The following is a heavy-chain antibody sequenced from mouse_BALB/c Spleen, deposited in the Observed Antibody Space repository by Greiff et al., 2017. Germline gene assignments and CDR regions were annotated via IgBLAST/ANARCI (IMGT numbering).Heavy chain of an antibody. CDR1: GYTFTDYW. D-gene: IGHD3-3*01. J-gene: IGHJ2*01. Sequence: QVQLQQPGAELVMPGASVKMSCKASGYTFTDYWMHWVKQRPGQGLEWIGAIDTSDSYTSYNQKFKGKATLTVDKSSSTAYMQLSSLASEDSAVYYCAREGGRGYFAYWGQGTTLTVSS. V-gene: IGHV1-69*01. CDR2: IDTSDSYT. CDR3: AREGGRGYFAY.